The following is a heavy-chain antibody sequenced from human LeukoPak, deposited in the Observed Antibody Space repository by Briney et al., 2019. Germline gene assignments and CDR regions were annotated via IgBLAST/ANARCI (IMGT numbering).Heavy chain of an antibody. D-gene: IGHD3-16*02. Sequence: PSETLSLTCAVYGGSFSGYYWSWIRQPPGKGLEWIGEINHSGSTNYNPSLKSRVTISVDTSKNQFALKLSSVTAADTAVYYCARLDDYVWGSYRSPFDYWGQGTLVTVSS. CDR2: INHSGST. CDR1: GGSFSGYY. CDR3: ARLDDYVWGSYRSPFDY. V-gene: IGHV4-34*01. J-gene: IGHJ4*02.